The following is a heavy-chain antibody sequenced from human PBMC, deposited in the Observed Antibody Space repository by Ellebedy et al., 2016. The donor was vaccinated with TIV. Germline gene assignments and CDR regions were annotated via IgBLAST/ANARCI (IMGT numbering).Heavy chain of an antibody. CDR3: AIRGRY. Sequence: PGGSLRLSCIVSGFSFSTHWMSWVRQAPGEGLEWVAKIKEDGSAKLYVDSVKGRFTISRDNAKNSLYLQMNSLRAEDTAVYYCAIRGRYWGQGTLVTVSS. V-gene: IGHV3-7*03. D-gene: IGHD3-10*01. J-gene: IGHJ4*02. CDR2: IKEDGSAK. CDR1: GFSFSTHW.